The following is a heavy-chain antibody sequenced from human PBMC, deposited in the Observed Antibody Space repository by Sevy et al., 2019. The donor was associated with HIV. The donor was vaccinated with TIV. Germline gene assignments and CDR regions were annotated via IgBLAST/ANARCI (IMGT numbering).Heavy chain of an antibody. CDR2: IIWNGGSK. CDR3: AREKSCGGACYHFDY. J-gene: IGHJ4*02. D-gene: IGHD2-21*02. V-gene: IGHV3-20*04. Sequence: GGSLRLSCVASGFTFDDYGMSWVRQVPGKGLEWVSSIIWNGGSKTYADSVKGRFIISRDNGKNSLYLQMNSQRAEDTALYFCAREKSCGGACYHFDYWGQGTLVTVSS. CDR1: GFTFDDYG.